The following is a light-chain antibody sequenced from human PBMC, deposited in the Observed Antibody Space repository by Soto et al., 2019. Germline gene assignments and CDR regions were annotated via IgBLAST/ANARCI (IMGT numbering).Light chain of an antibody. CDR2: GAS. Sequence: EIVLTQSPGTLSLSPGERATLSCRASQSVSSSYLAWYQQKPCQAPRLLIYGASTRATGIPDRFSGSASGTDFNLTISRLDPEDFAVYYCQQYDRSAPGLTFGPGTKVDIK. CDR3: QQYDRSAPGLT. CDR1: QSVSSSY. J-gene: IGKJ3*01. V-gene: IGKV3-20*01.